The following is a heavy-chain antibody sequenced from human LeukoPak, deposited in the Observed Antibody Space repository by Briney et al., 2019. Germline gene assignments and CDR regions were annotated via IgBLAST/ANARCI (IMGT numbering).Heavy chain of an antibody. V-gene: IGHV1-69*13. CDR2: IIPIFGTA. D-gene: IGHD3-9*01. CDR1: GGTFSSYA. J-gene: IGHJ4*02. Sequence: AASVKVSCKASGGTFSSYAISWVRQAPGQGLEWMGGIIPIFGTANYAQKFQGRVTITADESTSTAHMELSSLRSEDTAVYYCARVGEYYDILTGYGYWGQGTLVTVSS. CDR3: ARVGEYYDILTGYGY.